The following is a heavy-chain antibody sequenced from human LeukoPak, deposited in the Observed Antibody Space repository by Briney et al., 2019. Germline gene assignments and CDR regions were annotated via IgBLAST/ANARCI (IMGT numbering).Heavy chain of an antibody. CDR1: GFTFSPYS. CDR3: ARDNYVWGSYRYDYFDY. Sequence: GGSLRLSCAASGFTFSPYSMNWVRQAPGKGLEFISSISSSSSYVYYADSVKGRFTISRDNAKNSLYLQMNSLRAEDTAVYYCARDNYVWGSYRYDYFDYWGQGTLVTVSS. D-gene: IGHD3-16*02. CDR2: ISSSSSYV. V-gene: IGHV3-21*01. J-gene: IGHJ4*02.